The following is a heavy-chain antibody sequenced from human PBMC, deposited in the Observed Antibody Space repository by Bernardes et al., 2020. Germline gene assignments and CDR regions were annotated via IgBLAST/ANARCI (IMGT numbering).Heavy chain of an antibody. V-gene: IGHV4-4*02. D-gene: IGHD3-22*01. CDR1: GGSISSSNW. J-gene: IGHJ3*02. CDR3: ARKVPYYYDSSGRSDGFVI. CDR2: IYHTGSN. Sequence: SETLSPTCTVSGGSISSSNWWRWVRQPPGNRLERIGEIYHTGSNNYNPALNSRATLAVDKSKNQFSLKPSSVTAADTAVYYCARKVPYYYDSSGRSDGFVIGGQGIMVTVSS.